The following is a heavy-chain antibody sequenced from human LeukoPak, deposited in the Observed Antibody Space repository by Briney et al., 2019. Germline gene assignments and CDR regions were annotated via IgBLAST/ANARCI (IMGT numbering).Heavy chain of an antibody. J-gene: IGHJ4*02. CDR2: IVGSAST. V-gene: IGHV4-38-2*01. CDR1: GYSISSGYC. CDR3: ARVGYNSGYVDY. D-gene: IGHD5-18*01. Sequence: SETLSLTCAVSGYSISSGYCWGWIRRPPGKGLEWIGRIVGSASTYFNPSLPSRVTISVDTSNNQFSLKLSSVTAADTAVYYCARVGYNSGYVDYWGRDTSVSVSS.